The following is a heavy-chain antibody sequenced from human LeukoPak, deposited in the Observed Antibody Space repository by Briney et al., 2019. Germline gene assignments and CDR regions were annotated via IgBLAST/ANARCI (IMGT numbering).Heavy chain of an antibody. J-gene: IGHJ4*02. Sequence: SETLSLTCTVSGDSICSGDYYWSWIRQPPGKGLEWIGYIYYSGSTYYNPSLKSRVTISVDTSKNQFSLKLSSVTAADTAVYYCASETSSGWSQSVHYWGQGTLVTVSS. CDR2: IYYSGST. CDR3: ASETSSGWSQSVHY. CDR1: GDSICSGDYY. D-gene: IGHD6-19*01. V-gene: IGHV4-30-4*08.